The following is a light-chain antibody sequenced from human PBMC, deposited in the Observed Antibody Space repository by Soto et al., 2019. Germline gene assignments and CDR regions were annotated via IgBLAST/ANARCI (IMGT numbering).Light chain of an antibody. J-gene: IGLJ1*01. CDR3: QSYDSSLSALYV. CDR1: RYNIGAGYD. Sequence: QSVLTQQPSVSGAPGQRVTISCTGSRYNIGAGYDVHWYQQLPGTAPKPLTYGNSNRPSGVPDRFSGSKSGTSASLAITGLQAEDEADYYCQSYDSSLSALYVFGTGTKVTVL. CDR2: GNS. V-gene: IGLV1-40*01.